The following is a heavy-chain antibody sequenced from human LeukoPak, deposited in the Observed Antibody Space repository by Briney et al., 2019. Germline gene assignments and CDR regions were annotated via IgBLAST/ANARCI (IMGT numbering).Heavy chain of an antibody. D-gene: IGHD3-10*01. CDR1: GFTFSSYA. V-gene: IGHV3-23*01. J-gene: IGHJ3*01. CDR2: LSGSGATT. CDR3: AKDLGEFLVGVFEV. Sequence: HSGGSLRLSCAASGFTFSSYAMTWVRQAPGKGLEWVSALSGSGATTYYADSVEGRFIISRDNSKNTLYLQMNSLRAEDTAMYYCAKDLGEFLVGVFEVWGQGTMVTVSS.